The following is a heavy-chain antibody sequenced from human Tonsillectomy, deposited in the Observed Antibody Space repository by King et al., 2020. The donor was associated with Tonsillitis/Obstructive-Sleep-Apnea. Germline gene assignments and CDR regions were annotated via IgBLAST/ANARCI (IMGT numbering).Heavy chain of an antibody. Sequence: VQLVQSGGGLVQPGGSLRLSCAASGFTFSRYWMTWVRQAPGKGLEWVANIKQDGSEKHYVDSVKGRFTISRDNAKNSLYLQMNSLRAEDTAVYYCARDPSTFLEWIPPHYYYYSYMDVWGKGTTVSVSS. J-gene: IGHJ6*03. D-gene: IGHD3-3*01. CDR2: IKQDGSEK. CDR1: GFTFSRYW. CDR3: ARDPSTFLEWIPPHYYYYSYMDV. V-gene: IGHV3-7*04.